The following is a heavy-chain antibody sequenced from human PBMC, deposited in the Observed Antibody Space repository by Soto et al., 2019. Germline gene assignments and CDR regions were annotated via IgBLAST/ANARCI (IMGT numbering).Heavy chain of an antibody. Sequence: GGSLRLSCAASGFTFSDYYMSWIRQAPGKGLEWVSYITSSGSTIYYADSVKGRFTISRDNAKNSLYLQMNSLRADDTAVYYCARDFTLGFDPAYWGPGTLVTVSS. D-gene: IGHD3-9*01. CDR1: GFTFSDYY. V-gene: IGHV3-11*01. J-gene: IGHJ4*02. CDR3: ARDFTLGFDPAY. CDR2: ITSSGSTI.